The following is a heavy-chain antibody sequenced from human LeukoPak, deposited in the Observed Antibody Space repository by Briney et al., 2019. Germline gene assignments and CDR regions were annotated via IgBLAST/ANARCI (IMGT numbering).Heavy chain of an antibody. D-gene: IGHD1-1*01. CDR3: ARGGVYWTFDC. J-gene: IGHJ4*02. CDR2: IDTSGST. V-gene: IGHV4-4*07. Sequence: TLSPTCTLSVGSISNYYWSWIRQPAGNGLKWIGHIDTSGSTNYNPFLKSRVTMSVDTSMNQFSLNLSSVAAADSAVYYCARGGVYWTFDCWGQGTLVTVSS. CDR1: VGSISNYY.